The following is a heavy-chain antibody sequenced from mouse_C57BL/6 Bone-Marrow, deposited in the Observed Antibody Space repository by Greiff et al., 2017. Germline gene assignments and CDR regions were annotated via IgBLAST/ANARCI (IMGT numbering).Heavy chain of an antibody. J-gene: IGHJ4*01. Sequence: VQLQQSGAELAKPGASVKLSCKASGYTFTSYWMHWVKQRPGQGLEWIGNINPSSGYTKYTQKFKDKATLTADKSSSTAYMQLSSLTCVHSAVYYCVIYYCGYYYGMDYWGQGTSVTGSS. CDR3: VIYYCGYYYGMDY. CDR1: GYTFTSYW. D-gene: IGHD1-1*01. CDR2: INPSSGYT. V-gene: IGHV1-7*01.